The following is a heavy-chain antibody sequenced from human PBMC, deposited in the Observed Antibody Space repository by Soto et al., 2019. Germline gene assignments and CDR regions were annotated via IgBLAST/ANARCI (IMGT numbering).Heavy chain of an antibody. CDR1: GFTFSSYW. CDR2: IKQDGSEK. J-gene: IGHJ3*02. Sequence: GGSLRLSCAASGFTFSSYWMSWVRQAPGKGLEWVANIKQDGSEKYYVDSVKGRFTISRDNAKNSLYLQMNSLRAEDTAVYYCARAFLEWLDAFDIWGQGAMVTVSS. D-gene: IGHD3-3*01. CDR3: ARAFLEWLDAFDI. V-gene: IGHV3-7*01.